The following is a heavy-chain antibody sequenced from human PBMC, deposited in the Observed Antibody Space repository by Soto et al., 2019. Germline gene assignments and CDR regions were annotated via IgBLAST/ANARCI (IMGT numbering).Heavy chain of an antibody. D-gene: IGHD4-17*01. Sequence: QVQLVESGGGVVQPGRSLRLSCAASGFTFSNFGMHWVRQAPGKGLEWVAVISYDGSNKYYADSVKGRFTISRDNSKNTLYLQMNSLRAEDTAVYYCAKADDMTTVTTPAFDSWGQGTLVTVSS. J-gene: IGHJ5*01. V-gene: IGHV3-30*18. CDR2: ISYDGSNK. CDR3: AKADDMTTVTTPAFDS. CDR1: GFTFSNFG.